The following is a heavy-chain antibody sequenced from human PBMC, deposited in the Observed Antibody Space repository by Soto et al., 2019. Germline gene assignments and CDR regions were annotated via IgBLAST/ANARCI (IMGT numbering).Heavy chain of an antibody. J-gene: IGHJ3*02. V-gene: IGHV3-49*03. CDR3: TRDRGYYHSSGEYAFDI. CDR1: GFTFGDYA. CDR2: IRSKAYGGTT. D-gene: IGHD3-22*01. Sequence: GGSLRLSCTASGFTFGDYAMSWFRQAPGKGLEWVGFIRSKAYGGTTEYAASVKGRFTISRDDSKSIAYLQMNSLKTEDTAVYYCTRDRGYYHSSGEYAFDIWGQGTMVTVSS.